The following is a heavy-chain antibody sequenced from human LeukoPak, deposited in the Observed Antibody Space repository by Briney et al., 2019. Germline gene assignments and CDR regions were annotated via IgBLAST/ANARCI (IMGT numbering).Heavy chain of an antibody. D-gene: IGHD6-19*01. CDR3: AKARWLSGVDANFDS. CDR1: GFTFSTFG. CDR2: TSLDGTDK. J-gene: IGHJ4*02. Sequence: GGSLRLSCAGSGFTFSTFGIHWVRQAPGKGLEWVAVTSLDGTDKYYSDSVKGRFTVSRDKSKNTSYLQMNTLRAEDTAVYYCAKARWLSGVDANFDSWGQGALVTVSS. V-gene: IGHV3-30*18.